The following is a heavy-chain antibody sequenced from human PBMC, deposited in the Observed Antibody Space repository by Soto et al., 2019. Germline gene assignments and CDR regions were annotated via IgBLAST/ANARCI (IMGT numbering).Heavy chain of an antibody. CDR3: ARDSVRFLEHFSKDYFDY. CDR2: LWYDGSGE. CDR1: GFTFSDYG. Sequence: QVHLVESGGGVVQPGGSLRLSFAGSGFTFSDYGMHWVRQAPGKWLEWVAVLWYDGSGEDYTDSVRGRFTISRGNSKNTLYLQMNNLRDEDTGVYYCARDSVRFLEHFSKDYFDYWGQGTRVTVSS. V-gene: IGHV3-33*08. J-gene: IGHJ4*02. D-gene: IGHD3-3*01.